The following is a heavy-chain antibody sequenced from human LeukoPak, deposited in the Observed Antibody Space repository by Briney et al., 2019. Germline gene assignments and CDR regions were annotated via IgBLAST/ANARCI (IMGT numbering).Heavy chain of an antibody. V-gene: IGHV1-8*01. D-gene: IGHD2-2*01. J-gene: IGHJ5*02. CDR3: ARGNQLVVYQLLSEWFDP. CDR2: MNPNSGNT. CDR1: GYTFTSYD. Sequence: ASVKVSCKASGYTFTSYDINWVRQATGQGLEWMGWMNPNSGNTGYAQKFQGRVTMTRNTSISTAYMELSSLRSEDTAVYYCARGNQLVVYQLLSEWFDPWAREPWSPSPQ.